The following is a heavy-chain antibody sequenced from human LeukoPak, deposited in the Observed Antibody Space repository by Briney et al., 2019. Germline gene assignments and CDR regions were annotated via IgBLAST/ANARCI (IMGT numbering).Heavy chain of an antibody. J-gene: IGHJ4*02. CDR1: GFSFSYYW. Sequence: PGGSLRLSCAASGFSFSYYWMSWVRQAPGKGLKWVANTKEDGSGSSYVDSVKGRFTISRDNAKNSLYLQMNSLRAEDTAVYYCAKGGVVGTRYYFDSWGQGTLVTVSS. V-gene: IGHV3-7*01. CDR3: AKGGVVGTRYYFDS. D-gene: IGHD2-15*01. CDR2: TKEDGSGS.